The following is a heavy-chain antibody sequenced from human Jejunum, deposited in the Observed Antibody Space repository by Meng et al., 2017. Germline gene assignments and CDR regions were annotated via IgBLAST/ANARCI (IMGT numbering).Heavy chain of an antibody. CDR3: ARDRGYYDLDY. V-gene: IGHV1-2*06. CDR2: IIPSGSDA. Sequence: HGQLVQAGCEVNKPGASVKASVNASVYTCIDSHVHWVRQAPGEGLEWVGRIIPSGSDAGSAQTFQGRVTLTWDTSISTAYMELSSLRSDDTATYYCARDRGYYDLDYWGQGTLVTVSS. J-gene: IGHJ4*02. D-gene: IGHD3-3*01. CDR1: VYTCIDSH.